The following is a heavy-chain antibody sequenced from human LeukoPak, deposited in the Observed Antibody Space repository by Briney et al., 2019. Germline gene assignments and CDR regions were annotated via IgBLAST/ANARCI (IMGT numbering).Heavy chain of an antibody. J-gene: IGHJ4*02. Sequence: GGSLRLSCAASGFTFSSYSMNWVRQAPGKGLEWVSSISSSSSYIYYADSVKGRFTISRDNSKNTLYLQMNSLRAEDTAVYYCANGGTTTGRRSPTDYWGQGTLVTVSS. CDR2: ISSSSSYI. CDR1: GFTFSSYS. V-gene: IGHV3-21*04. D-gene: IGHD3-10*01. CDR3: ANGGTTTGRRSPTDY.